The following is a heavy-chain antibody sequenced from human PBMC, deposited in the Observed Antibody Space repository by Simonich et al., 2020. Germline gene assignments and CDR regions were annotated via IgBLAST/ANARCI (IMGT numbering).Heavy chain of an antibody. J-gene: IGHJ4*02. CDR2: SHPGASDT. Sequence: EVQLVQSGAEVKKPGESLKISCKGSGYSFTSYGIGWVRQMPGKGLEGIGSSHPGASDTRYSPSFQGQVTISADKSISTAYLQGSSLKASDTAMYYCARRVLQRGWADYWGQGTLVTVSS. CDR3: ARRVLQRGWADY. D-gene: IGHD6-19*01. CDR1: GYSFTSYG. V-gene: IGHV5-51*01.